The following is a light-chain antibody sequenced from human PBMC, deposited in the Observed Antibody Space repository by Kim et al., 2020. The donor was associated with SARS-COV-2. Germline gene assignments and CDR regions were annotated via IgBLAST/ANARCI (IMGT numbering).Light chain of an antibody. Sequence: QAITFSCTGTSSDVGGYNYVSWYQHHPGKAPKRMIYDVSNRPSGVSNRFSGSKSGNTASLTISGLQAEDEADYYCSSYTSSSTGVFGGGTQLTVL. V-gene: IGLV2-14*03. CDR2: DVS. CDR1: SSDVGGYNY. CDR3: SSYTSSSTGV. J-gene: IGLJ2*01.